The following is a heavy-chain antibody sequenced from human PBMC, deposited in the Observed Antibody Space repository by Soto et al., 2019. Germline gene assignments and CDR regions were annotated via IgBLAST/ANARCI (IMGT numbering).Heavy chain of an antibody. J-gene: IGHJ6*02. V-gene: IGHV4-59*13. CDR1: VGSITSSY. CDR3: ARGEDAFFYYGLDV. Sequence: SETLSLTCTVSVGSITSSYWSWRRRPPGKGLEWIAYIYDTGISGYTPSTSYNPSLKSRVTMSVDTSKSQFSLKLTSVTAADTAVYYCARGEDAFFYYGLDVWGQGITVTVSS. CDR2: IYDTGISGYTPST.